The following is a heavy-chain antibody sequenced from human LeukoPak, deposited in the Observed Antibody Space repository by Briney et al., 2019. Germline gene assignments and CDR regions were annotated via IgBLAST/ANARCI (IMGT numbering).Heavy chain of an antibody. CDR2: IIPIFGTA. CDR1: GGTFSSYA. Sequence: SVKVSCKASGGTFSSYAISWVRQAPGQGLEWMGGIIPIFGTANYAQKFQGRVTITADESTSTAYMELSSLRSEDTAVYYCARVGGIQLWNNYYFDYWGQGTLVTASS. J-gene: IGHJ4*02. D-gene: IGHD5-18*01. CDR3: ARVGGIQLWNNYYFDY. V-gene: IGHV1-69*13.